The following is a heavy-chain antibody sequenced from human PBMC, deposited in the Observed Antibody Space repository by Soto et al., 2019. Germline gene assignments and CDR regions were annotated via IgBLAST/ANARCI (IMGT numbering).Heavy chain of an antibody. Sequence: GGSLRLSCAASGFTFSSYAMHWVRQAPGKGLEWVAVISYDGSNKYYADSVKGRFTISRDNSKNTLYLQMNSLRAEDTAVYYCARVASSGWVAGYFQHWGQGTLVTVSS. V-gene: IGHV3-30-3*01. J-gene: IGHJ1*01. CDR1: GFTFSSYA. CDR3: ARVASSGWVAGYFQH. CDR2: ISYDGSNK. D-gene: IGHD6-19*01.